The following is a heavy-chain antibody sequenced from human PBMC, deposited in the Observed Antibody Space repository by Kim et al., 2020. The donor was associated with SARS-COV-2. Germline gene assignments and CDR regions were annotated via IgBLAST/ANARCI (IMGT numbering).Heavy chain of an antibody. D-gene: IGHD2-21*01. V-gene: IGHV3-23*01. CDR2: ICDSGSRT. J-gene: IGHJ4*01. Sequence: GGSLRLSCAASGFTFSSYAMHWVRQAPGKGLEWVSVICDSGSRTYYVDSVKGRFTISRDNSKNTLYLQMNSLRAEDTAVYYCAKGWGLRSLAERYWG. CDR1: GFTFSSYA. CDR3: AKGWGLRSLAERY.